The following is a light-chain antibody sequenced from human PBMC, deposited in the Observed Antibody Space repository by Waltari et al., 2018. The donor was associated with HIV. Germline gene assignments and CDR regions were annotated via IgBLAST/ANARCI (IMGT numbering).Light chain of an antibody. Sequence: QSVLTQPPSASGTPGQRVTISCSGSSSNIGSNTVNWYQQFPGTPPKRLIYSNNKRPSGVPDRFSGSSSGTSASLAISGLQSEDEADYYCAAWDDSLNGYVFGTGTKVTVL. CDR3: AAWDDSLNGYV. J-gene: IGLJ1*01. CDR2: SNN. CDR1: SSNIGSNT. V-gene: IGLV1-44*01.